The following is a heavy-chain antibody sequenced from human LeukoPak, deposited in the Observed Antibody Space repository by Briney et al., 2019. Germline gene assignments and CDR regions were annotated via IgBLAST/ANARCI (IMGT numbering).Heavy chain of an antibody. CDR2: ISSSSSYI. Sequence: GGSLRLSCAASGFTFSSYSMNWVRQAPGKGLEWVSSISSSSSYIYYADSVKGRFTISRDNAKNSLYLQMNSLRAEDTAVCYCARDDIVVEPAAASAEYFQHWGQGTLVTVSS. D-gene: IGHD2-2*01. CDR1: GFTFSSYS. J-gene: IGHJ1*01. V-gene: IGHV3-21*01. CDR3: ARDDIVVEPAAASAEYFQH.